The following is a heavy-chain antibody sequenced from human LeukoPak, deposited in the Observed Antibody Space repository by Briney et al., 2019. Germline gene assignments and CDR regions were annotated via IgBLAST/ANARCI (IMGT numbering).Heavy chain of an antibody. V-gene: IGHV4-34*01. D-gene: IGHD1/OR15-1a*01. CDR2: INHRGST. Sequence: SETLSLTCAVYGGSFSGYYWSWIRQPPGKGLEWIGEINHRGSTNYNPSLKSRVTTSVDTSKNQFSLKLSSVTAADTAVYSCARTNNVFYYFDYWGQGTLVTVSS. CDR1: GGSFSGYY. J-gene: IGHJ4*02. CDR3: ARTNNVFYYFDY.